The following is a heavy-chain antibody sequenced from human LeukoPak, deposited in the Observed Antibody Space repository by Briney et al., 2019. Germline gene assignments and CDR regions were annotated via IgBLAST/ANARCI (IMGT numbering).Heavy chain of an antibody. Sequence: QPGRSLRLSCVASGFTFSSYAMHWVRQAPGKGLEWVAVISYDGRNKYYADSVKGRLTISRDNSQNTLYLQMNSLRAEDTAVYYCARGYCTSTSCYLSRWGQGTLVAVSS. CDR2: ISYDGRNK. D-gene: IGHD2-2*01. V-gene: IGHV3-30*04. CDR1: GFTFSSYA. J-gene: IGHJ4*02. CDR3: ARGYCTSTSCYLSR.